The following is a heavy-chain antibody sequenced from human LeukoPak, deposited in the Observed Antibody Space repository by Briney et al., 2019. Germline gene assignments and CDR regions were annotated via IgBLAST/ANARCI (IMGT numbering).Heavy chain of an antibody. J-gene: IGHJ3*02. CDR3: ARDPTAMVANDAFDI. CDR1: GFTFSDYN. Sequence: GGSLRLSCAASGFTFSDYNMRWIRQAPGKGLEWVSSISRSGSTKYYADSVKGRFTISRDNAKNSLYLQMNSLRAEDTAVYYCARDPTAMVANDAFDIWGQGTMVTVSS. CDR2: ISRSGSTK. D-gene: IGHD5-18*01. V-gene: IGHV3-11*04.